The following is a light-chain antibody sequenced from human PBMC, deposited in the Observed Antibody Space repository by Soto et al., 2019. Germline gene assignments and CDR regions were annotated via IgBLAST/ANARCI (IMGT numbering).Light chain of an antibody. CDR3: QQYSSSPLT. V-gene: IGKV3-20*01. CDR2: GTS. CDR1: QSVRSSH. Sequence: EIVLTQSPGTLSLSPGERATLSCRASQSVRSSHLAWYQQMPGQAPRLLIYGTSNRATGIPDRFSGSGSGTDFTLTISRLEPEDFAVYYCQQYSSSPLTFGGGTKLDIK. J-gene: IGKJ4*01.